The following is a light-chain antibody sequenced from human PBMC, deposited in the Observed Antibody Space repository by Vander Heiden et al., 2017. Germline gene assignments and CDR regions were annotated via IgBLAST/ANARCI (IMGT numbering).Light chain of an antibody. J-gene: IGKJ4*01. CDR1: QSVSSN. CDR2: GAS. Sequence: EIAMTQPPATLSVSPGERATLSCRASQSVSSNLAWCHQQPGQAPRHLIYGASTRATGIPAKCSGSRSGTEYTLTISSRQSEDVAVYYCQQYNNWPPLTFGGGTKVEIK. CDR3: QQYNNWPPLT. V-gene: IGKV3-15*01.